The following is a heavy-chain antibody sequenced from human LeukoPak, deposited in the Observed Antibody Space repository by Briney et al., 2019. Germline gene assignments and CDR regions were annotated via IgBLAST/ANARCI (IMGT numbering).Heavy chain of an antibody. CDR2: ISGSDGST. CDR3: AKAVGRGRSPAFDY. Sequence: GGSLRLSCAASGFTFSSYASNYAMSWVRGAPGKGLEWLSAISGSDGSTYYADSVKGRFTISRDNSQNTLYLQMSSLRVEDTAIYYCAKAVGRGRSPAFDYWGQGTLVTVSS. V-gene: IGHV3-23*01. J-gene: IGHJ4*02. D-gene: IGHD3-10*01. CDR1: GFTFSSYASNYA.